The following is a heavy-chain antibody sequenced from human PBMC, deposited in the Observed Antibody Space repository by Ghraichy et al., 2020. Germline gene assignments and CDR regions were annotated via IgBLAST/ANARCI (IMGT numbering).Heavy chain of an antibody. J-gene: IGHJ6*02. Sequence: GGSLRLSCAASGFTFSSYGMHWVRQAPGKGLEWVATISYDGRNKNNADSVKGRFTISRDNSKNTLYMEMNSLRAEDTAVYYCAKEVAGGMIDYYYYAMDVWGQGTTVTVFS. CDR2: ISYDGRNK. V-gene: IGHV3-30*18. CDR1: GFTFSSYG. D-gene: IGHD3-22*01. CDR3: AKEVAGGMIDYYYYAMDV.